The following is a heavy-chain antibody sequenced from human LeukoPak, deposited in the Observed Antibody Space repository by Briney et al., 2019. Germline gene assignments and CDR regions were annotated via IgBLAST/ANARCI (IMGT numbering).Heavy chain of an antibody. CDR2: IGGGGRNT. Sequence: GGSLRLSCAASGFTFSTYAMSWVRQAPGKGLEWLSTIGGGGRNTFYADSVKARFTISRDNSKNTLYLQMSSLRAEDTAVYFCAKNRGANYYNYYMDVWGKGTTVTVSS. D-gene: IGHD4/OR15-4a*01. CDR3: AKNRGANYYNYYMDV. V-gene: IGHV3-23*01. CDR1: GFTFSTYA. J-gene: IGHJ6*03.